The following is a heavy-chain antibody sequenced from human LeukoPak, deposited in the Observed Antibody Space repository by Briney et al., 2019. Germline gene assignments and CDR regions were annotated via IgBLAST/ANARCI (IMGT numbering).Heavy chain of an antibody. V-gene: IGHV3-23*01. Sequence: GESLRLSCAASGFTLSSYAMSWARQAPGKGLEWVSAISGSGGSTYYADSVKGRFTISRDNSKNTLYLQMNSLRAEDTAVYYCAKERFDYGDYRGDYWGQGTLVTVSS. CDR3: AKERFDYGDYRGDY. CDR2: ISGSGGST. CDR1: GFTLSSYA. D-gene: IGHD4-17*01. J-gene: IGHJ4*02.